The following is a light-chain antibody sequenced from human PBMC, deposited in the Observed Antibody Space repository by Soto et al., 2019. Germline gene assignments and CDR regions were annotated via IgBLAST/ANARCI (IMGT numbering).Light chain of an antibody. V-gene: IGLV1-47*01. J-gene: IGLJ2*01. CDR1: SSNIGTNY. CDR3: AAWDDSLSGVV. CDR2: RNN. Sequence: SALAQPPSASGTPGQRVTLSFSGSSSNIGTNYVYWYQQLPGTAPKLLIYRNNQRPSGVPDRFSGSKSGTSASLAISGLRSEDEADYYCAAWDDSLSGVVFGGGTKVTVL.